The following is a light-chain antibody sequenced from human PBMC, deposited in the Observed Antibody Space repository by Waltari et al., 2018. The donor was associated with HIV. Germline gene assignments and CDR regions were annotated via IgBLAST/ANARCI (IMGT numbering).Light chain of an antibody. Sequence: QSALTQPASVSGSPGQSITISCTGTSSDVGNYNYVSWFQHHPDTAPKLIIFDVNKRPSGISSRFSGSKSGKTASLIISGLQPEDEADYFCTSYTSGATWVFGGGTRVTVL. CDR1: SSDVGNYNY. V-gene: IGLV2-14*02. CDR3: TSYTSGATWV. CDR2: DVN. J-gene: IGLJ3*02.